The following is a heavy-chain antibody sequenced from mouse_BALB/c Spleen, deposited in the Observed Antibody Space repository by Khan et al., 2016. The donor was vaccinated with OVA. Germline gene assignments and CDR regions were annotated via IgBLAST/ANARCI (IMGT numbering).Heavy chain of an antibody. J-gene: IGHJ2*01. CDR1: GYTFPNYW. D-gene: IGHD1-1*01. Sequence: QVRLQQSGAELAKPGASVKMSCKASGYTFPNYWMPWVKQGPGQGLEWIGYINPSTDYTEYNQRFKDKATLTADKSSSTAYMQLCSLTSEDSAVYCCTRLSWCYGSTIVYWGQGTTLTVSS. CDR3: TRLSWCYGSTIVY. V-gene: IGHV1-7*01. CDR2: INPSTDYT.